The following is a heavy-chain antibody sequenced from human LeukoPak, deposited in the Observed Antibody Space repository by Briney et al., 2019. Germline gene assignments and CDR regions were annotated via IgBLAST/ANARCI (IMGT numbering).Heavy chain of an antibody. CDR1: GGSFSGYY. CDR2: INHSGST. Sequence: SETLSLTCAVYGGSFSGYYWSWIRQPPGKGLEWIGEINHSGSTNYNPSLKSRVTISVDTSKNQFSLKLSSVTAADTAVYYCAREGWGRYYGSGTIGTTRFDNWGQGTLVTVSS. J-gene: IGHJ4*02. CDR3: AREGWGRYYGSGTIGTTRFDN. V-gene: IGHV4-34*01. D-gene: IGHD3-10*01.